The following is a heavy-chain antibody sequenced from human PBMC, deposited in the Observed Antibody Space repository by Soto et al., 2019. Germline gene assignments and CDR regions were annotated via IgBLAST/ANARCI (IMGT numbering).Heavy chain of an antibody. Sequence: PGGSLRLSCAASGFTFSSYGMHWVRQAPGKGLEWVAVIWYDGSNKYYADSVKGHFTISRDNSKNTLFLQMSSLRAEDTVVYYCAKGTLAGYYYVEYFDYWGQGTLVTVSS. CDR1: GFTFSSYG. V-gene: IGHV3-33*03. CDR2: IWYDGSNK. CDR3: AKGTLAGYYYVEYFDY. J-gene: IGHJ4*02. D-gene: IGHD3-22*01.